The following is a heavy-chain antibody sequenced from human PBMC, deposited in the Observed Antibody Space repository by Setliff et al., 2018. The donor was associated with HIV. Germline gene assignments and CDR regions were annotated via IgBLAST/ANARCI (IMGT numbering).Heavy chain of an antibody. CDR3: ARPNYYDSGGYPDGFDI. CDR1: GGSISSSNW. J-gene: IGHJ3*02. D-gene: IGHD3-22*01. V-gene: IGHV4-4*02. CDR2: IYQSGST. Sequence: KASETLSLTCAVSGGSISSSNWWTWVRQPPGKGLEWIGEIYQSGSTNYNPPLKSRVTISVDKSKKQFSLKLSSVTTADTAVYYCARPNYYDSGGYPDGFDIWGQGTMVTVS.